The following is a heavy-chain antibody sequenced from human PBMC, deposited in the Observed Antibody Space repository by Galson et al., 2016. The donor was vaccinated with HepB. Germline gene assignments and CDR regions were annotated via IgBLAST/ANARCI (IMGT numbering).Heavy chain of an antibody. V-gene: IGHV3-48*02. CDR3: VSFALGWHGRI. CDR2: IESRDDSNT. J-gene: IGHJ4*02. Sequence: SLRLSCAASGFSFSRYTMNWVRQAPGKGLEWISHIESRDDSNTHYADSVQGRFFISRDNAKNSLYLEMNSLREEDTAIYYGVSFALGWHGRIWGQGTLVTVSS. CDR1: GFSFSRYT. D-gene: IGHD2-15*01.